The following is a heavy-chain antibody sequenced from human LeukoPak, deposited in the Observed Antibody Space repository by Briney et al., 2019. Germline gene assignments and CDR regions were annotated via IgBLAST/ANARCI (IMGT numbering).Heavy chain of an antibody. J-gene: IGHJ6*02. D-gene: IGHD6-13*01. CDR2: IWYDGSNK. CDR3: ARGGYGPRYYGMDV. CDR1: GFTFDDYA. Sequence: GGSLRLSCAASGFTFDDYAMHWVRQAPGKGLEWVAVIWYDGSNKYYADSVKGRFTISRDTSKNTLYLQMNSLRVEDTAVYYCARGGYGPRYYGMDVWGQGTTVTVSS. V-gene: IGHV3-33*08.